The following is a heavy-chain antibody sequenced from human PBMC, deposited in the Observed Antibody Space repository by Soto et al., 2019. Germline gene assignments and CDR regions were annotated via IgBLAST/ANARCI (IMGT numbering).Heavy chain of an antibody. CDR2: ISGSGVST. D-gene: IGHD2-15*01. V-gene: IGHV3-23*01. J-gene: IGHJ3*02. CDR1: GFTFSSYA. Sequence: EVQLLESGGGLVQPGGSLRLSCAASGFTFSSYAMSWVRQAPGKWLEWVSAISGSGVSTYYADSVKGRFTISRDNSKNTLDLQMNSLRAEDTAVYYCAKDRGGAVVAAFDAFDIWGQGTMVTVSS. CDR3: AKDRGGAVVAAFDAFDI.